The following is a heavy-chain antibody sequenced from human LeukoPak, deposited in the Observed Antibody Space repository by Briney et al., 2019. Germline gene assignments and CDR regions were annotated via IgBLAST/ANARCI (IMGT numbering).Heavy chain of an antibody. Sequence: GGSLRLSCGASGFTFNSYAMHWFRQAPGKGLEWVSLISYDGNNGYYADSVKGRFTISRDNSQNRLFLQMNSLRPEDTALYYCARDEIARGSGSFLGHWGQGTLVTVSS. CDR1: GFTFNSYA. J-gene: IGHJ4*02. D-gene: IGHD1-26*01. CDR2: ISYDGNNG. V-gene: IGHV3-30*01. CDR3: ARDEIARGSGSFLGH.